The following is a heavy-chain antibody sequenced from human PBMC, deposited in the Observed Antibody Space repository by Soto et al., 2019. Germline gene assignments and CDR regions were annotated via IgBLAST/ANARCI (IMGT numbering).Heavy chain of an antibody. V-gene: IGHV4-34*01. Sequence: SETLSLTCAVYGGSFSGYYWSWIRQPPGKGLEWIGEINHSGSTNYNPSLKSRVTISVDTSKNQFSLKLSSVTAADTAVYYCASQFRDWYFDLWGRGTLVTVSS. CDR2: INHSGST. J-gene: IGHJ2*01. CDR3: ASQFRDWYFDL. CDR1: GGSFSGYY. D-gene: IGHD3-10*01.